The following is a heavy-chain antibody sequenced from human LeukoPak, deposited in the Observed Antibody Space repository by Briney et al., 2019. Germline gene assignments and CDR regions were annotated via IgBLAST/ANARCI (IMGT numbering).Heavy chain of an antibody. D-gene: IGHD3-16*01. CDR2: IRTEDYDEAT. J-gene: IGHJ6*03. CDR1: GFTFGDYA. V-gene: IGHV3-49*04. Sequence: PGGSLRLSCAASGFTFGDYAMSWVRQAPGKGLEWVGFIRTEDYDEATDYGASVKGRCTISRDDSKNIAYLQMNSLNTEDTGIYFCTRIFGYYYVYMDVWGKGTTVIVSS. CDR3: TRIFGYYYVYMDV.